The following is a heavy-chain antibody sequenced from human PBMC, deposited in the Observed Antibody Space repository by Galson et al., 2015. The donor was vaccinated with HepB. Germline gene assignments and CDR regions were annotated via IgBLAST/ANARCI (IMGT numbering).Heavy chain of an antibody. CDR1: GFTFSSYG. V-gene: IGHV3-33*01. J-gene: IGHJ3*02. D-gene: IGHD1-26*01. CDR2: IWYDGSNK. Sequence: SLRLSCAASGFTFSSYGMHWVRQAPGKGLEWVAVIWYDGSNKYYADSVKGRFTISRDNSKNTLYLQMNSLRAEDTAVYYCASGSSGDAFDIWGQGTMVTVSS. CDR3: ASGSSGDAFDI.